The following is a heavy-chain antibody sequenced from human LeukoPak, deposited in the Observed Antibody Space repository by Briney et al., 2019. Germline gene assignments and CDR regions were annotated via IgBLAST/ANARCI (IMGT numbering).Heavy chain of an antibody. CDR2: ISHSGST. CDR1: GGSLSSGDYY. V-gene: IGHV4-30-4*01. J-gene: IGHJ4*02. Sequence: PSQTLSLACTVSGGSLSSGDYYWSWIRQPPGKGLEWIGYISHSGSTYYNPSLKSRVTISVDRSKNQFSLSLTSVTAADTAVYYCARGNGDRHCGINCILDYWGQGTLVTVSS. D-gene: IGHD2-21*01. CDR3: ARGNGDRHCGINCILDY.